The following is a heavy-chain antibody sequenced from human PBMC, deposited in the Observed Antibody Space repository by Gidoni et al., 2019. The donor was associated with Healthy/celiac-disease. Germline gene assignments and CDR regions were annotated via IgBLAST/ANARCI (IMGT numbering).Heavy chain of an antibody. CDR2: IWYDGSNK. CDR1: GFTFRSYG. CDR3: ARAGFIAAAGHYFDY. J-gene: IGHJ4*02. Sequence: QVQLVESGGGVVQPGRSLRLSCAASGFTFRSYGMHWVRQAPGKGLGWVAVIWYDGSNKYYADSVKGRFTISRDNSKNTLYLQMNSLRAEDTAVYYCARAGFIAAAGHYFDYWGQGTLVTVS. D-gene: IGHD6-13*01. V-gene: IGHV3-33*01.